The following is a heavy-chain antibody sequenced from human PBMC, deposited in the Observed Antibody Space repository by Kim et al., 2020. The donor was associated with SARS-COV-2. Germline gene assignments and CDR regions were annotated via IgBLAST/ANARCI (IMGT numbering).Heavy chain of an antibody. V-gene: IGHV4-30-2*05. J-gene: IGHJ6*02. Sequence: PSLKSRATITIDTSKKQFSLKLSSVTAADTAVYYCARDGTTYGMDVWGQGTTVTVSS. D-gene: IGHD1-7*01. CDR3: ARDGTTYGMDV.